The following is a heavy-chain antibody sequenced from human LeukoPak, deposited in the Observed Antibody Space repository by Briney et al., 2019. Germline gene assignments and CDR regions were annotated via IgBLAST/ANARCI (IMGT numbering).Heavy chain of an antibody. CDR3: ATDEGGSGWYGGGY. CDR1: GYTFTNYY. CDR2: VDPEDGET. Sequence: ASVKVSCKASGYTFTNYYMRWVQQAPGKGLEWMGRVDPEDGETIYSEKFQDRVTITADTSTDTAYMELSSLRPEDTAVYYCATDEGGSGWYGGGYWGQGTLVTVSS. D-gene: IGHD6-19*01. V-gene: IGHV1-69-2*01. J-gene: IGHJ4*02.